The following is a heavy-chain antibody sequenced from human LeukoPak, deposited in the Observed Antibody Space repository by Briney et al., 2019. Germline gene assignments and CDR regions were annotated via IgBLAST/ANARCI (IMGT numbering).Heavy chain of an antibody. D-gene: IGHD6-19*01. CDR1: GGSISSYY. V-gene: IGHV4-59*08. J-gene: IGHJ4*02. Sequence: SETLSLTCTVSGGSISSYYWSWIRQPPGKGLEWIGYIYYGGSTNYNPSLKSRVAISVDTSKNQISLKLSSVTAADTAVYYCARGSGWFFYWGQGTLVTVSS. CDR3: ARGSGWFFY. CDR2: IYYGGST.